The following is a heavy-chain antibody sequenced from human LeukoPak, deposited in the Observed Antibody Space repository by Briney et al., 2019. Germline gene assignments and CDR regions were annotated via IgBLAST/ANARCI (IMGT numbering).Heavy chain of an antibody. CDR1: GYTFTSYA. CDR2: INAGNGNT. D-gene: IGHD2-15*01. J-gene: IGHJ4*02. Sequence: ASVKVSCKASGYTFTSYAMHWVRQAPGQRLEWMGWINAGNGNTKYSQKFQGRVTITRDTSASTAYMELSSLRSEDTAVYHCARDCSGGSCYFDYWGQGTLVTVSS. V-gene: IGHV1-3*01. CDR3: ARDCSGGSCYFDY.